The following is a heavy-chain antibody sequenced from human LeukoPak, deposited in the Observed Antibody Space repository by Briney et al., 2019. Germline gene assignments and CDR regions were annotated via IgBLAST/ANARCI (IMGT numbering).Heavy chain of an antibody. CDR1: GFTFSSYW. V-gene: IGHV3-74*01. Sequence: GGSLRLSCAASGFTFSSYWMHWVRQAPGKGLVWVSRTSSDGSSTSYADSVKGRFTISRDNAKNTLYLQMNSLRAEDTAVYYCARGNTATMSPFDYWGQGTLVTVSS. CDR3: ARGNTATMSPFDY. CDR2: TSSDGSST. J-gene: IGHJ4*02. D-gene: IGHD5-24*01.